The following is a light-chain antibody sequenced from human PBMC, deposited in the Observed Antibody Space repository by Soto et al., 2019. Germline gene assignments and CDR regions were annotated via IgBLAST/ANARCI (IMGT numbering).Light chain of an antibody. V-gene: IGKV3-11*01. CDR1: QGVSSY. J-gene: IGKJ2*01. CDR2: DAS. Sequence: EIVLTQSPATLSLSPGERATLSCRASQGVSSYLAWYQQKPGQAPRLLIYDASNRATGIPARFSGSGSGTDFTLTISSIEPEDFAVYYCQQRSNWPPYTFGQGTKLEIK. CDR3: QQRSNWPPYT.